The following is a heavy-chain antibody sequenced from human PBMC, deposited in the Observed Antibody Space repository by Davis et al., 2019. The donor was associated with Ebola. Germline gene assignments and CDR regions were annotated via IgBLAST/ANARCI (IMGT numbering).Heavy chain of an antibody. CDR1: GYTFTSYY. CDR3: ARGTYSSSLHQGPIGLPPGTLLQEHL. D-gene: IGHD6-13*01. J-gene: IGHJ6*01. V-gene: IGHV1-46*01. CDR2: INPSGGST. Sequence: AASVKVSCKASGYTFTSYYMHWVRQAPGQGLEWMGIINPSGGSTSYAQKFQGRVTMTRDTSTSTVYMELSSLRSEDTAVYYCARGTYSSSLHQGPIGLPPGTLLQEHLWG.